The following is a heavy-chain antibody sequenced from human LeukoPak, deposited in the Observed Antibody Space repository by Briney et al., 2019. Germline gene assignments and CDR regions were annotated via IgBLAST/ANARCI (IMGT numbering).Heavy chain of an antibody. CDR1: GGTFSSYA. D-gene: IGHD2-21*02. V-gene: IGHV1-69*05. J-gene: IGHJ6*03. Sequence: GASVKVSCKASGGTFSSYAISWVRQAPGQGLEWMGGIIPIFGTANYAQKFQGRVTMTRDTSITTAYMELSSLRSDDTAVYSCARGVTARGFYYYMDIWGKGTTVTISS. CDR2: IIPIFGTA. CDR3: ARGVTARGFYYYMDI.